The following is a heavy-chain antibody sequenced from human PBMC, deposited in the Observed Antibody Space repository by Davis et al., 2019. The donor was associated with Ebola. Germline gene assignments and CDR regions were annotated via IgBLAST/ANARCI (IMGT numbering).Heavy chain of an antibody. CDR1: GGSFSGYY. J-gene: IGHJ4*02. CDR2: INHSGST. Sequence: MPSETLSLTCAVYGGSFSGYYWSWIRQPPGKGLEWIGEINHSGSTNYNPSLKSRVTISVYTSKNQFSLKLSSVTAADTALFYCARACGYSCFDYWGQGTLVTVSS. D-gene: IGHD2-21*01. V-gene: IGHV4-34*01. CDR3: ARACGYSCFDY.